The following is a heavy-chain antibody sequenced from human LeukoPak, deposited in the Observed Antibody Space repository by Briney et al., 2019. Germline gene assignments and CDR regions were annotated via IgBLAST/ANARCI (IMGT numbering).Heavy chain of an antibody. D-gene: IGHD3-3*01. V-gene: IGHV4-59*08. CDR1: GGSISRDY. J-gene: IGHJ4*02. CDR2: IYYSGST. CDR3: ARQNPYEGRAFDY. Sequence: PSETLSLTCTVSGGSISRDYWSWIRQPPGKGLEWIGYIYYSGSTNYNPSLKSRVTISVDTSKNQFSLELSSVTAADTAVYYCARQNPYEGRAFDYWGQGTLVTVSS.